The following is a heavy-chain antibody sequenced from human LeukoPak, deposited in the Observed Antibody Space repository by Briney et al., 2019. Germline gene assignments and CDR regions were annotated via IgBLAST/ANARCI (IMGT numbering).Heavy chain of an antibody. CDR2: INQDAGEI. Sequence: GGSLRLSCAASGFTFSTYWMNWYRQAPGKGLEWVGNINQDAGEINYVDSVRGRFTISRDNAKNSLHLQMNSLRAEDTAVYYCATDRDNSDWQKRFDSWGQGTLVTVTP. D-gene: IGHD2-21*02. CDR1: GFTFSTYW. V-gene: IGHV3-7*01. CDR3: ATDRDNSDWQKRFDS. J-gene: IGHJ4*02.